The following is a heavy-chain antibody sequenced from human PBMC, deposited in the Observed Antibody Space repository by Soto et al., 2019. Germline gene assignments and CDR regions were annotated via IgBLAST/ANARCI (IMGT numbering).Heavy chain of an antibody. CDR3: ARVRDYSMCYFDY. CDR2: ISSSGSTI. D-gene: IGHD4-4*01. CDR1: GFTFSSYE. V-gene: IGHV3-48*03. Sequence: GGSLILSCAXSGFTFSSYEMNWVRQAPGKGLEWVSYISSSGSTIYYADSVKGRFTISRDNAKNSLYLQMNSLRAEDTAVYYCARVRDYSMCYFDYWGQGTLVTVSS. J-gene: IGHJ4*02.